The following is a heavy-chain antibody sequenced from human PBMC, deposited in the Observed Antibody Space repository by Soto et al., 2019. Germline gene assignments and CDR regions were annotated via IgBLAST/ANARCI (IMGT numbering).Heavy chain of an antibody. J-gene: IGHJ3*02. D-gene: IGHD5-12*01. CDR3: ARAGRWLQLLQAFDI. CDR2: INPSGGST. CDR1: GYTFTSYY. V-gene: IGHV1-46*01. Sequence: ASVKVSCKASGYTFTSYYMHWVRQAPGQGLEWMGIINPSGGSTSYARKFQGRVTMTRDTSTSTVYMELSSLRSEDTAVYYCARAGRWLQLLQAFDIWGQGTMVTVSS.